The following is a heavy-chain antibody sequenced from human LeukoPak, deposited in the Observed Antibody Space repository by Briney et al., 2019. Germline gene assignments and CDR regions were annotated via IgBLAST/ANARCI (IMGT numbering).Heavy chain of an antibody. J-gene: IGHJ5*02. CDR3: ARGGNYWPQWWFDP. CDR2: IYYTGST. V-gene: IGHV4-59*01. D-gene: IGHD1-26*01. Sequence: SETLSLTCAVYGGSFSGYYWSWIRQPPGKGLERIGYIYYTGSTSYNPSLKSRVTMSLDASKNQFSLELNSVTPADTAVYYCARGGNYWPQWWFDPWGRGTLVSVSS. CDR1: GGSFSGYY.